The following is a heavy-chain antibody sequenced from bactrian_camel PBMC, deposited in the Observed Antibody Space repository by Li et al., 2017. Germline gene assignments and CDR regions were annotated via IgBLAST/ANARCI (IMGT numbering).Heavy chain of an antibody. V-gene: IGHV3S40*01. CDR3: AAAEAHGSSCGDFGY. D-gene: IGHD6*01. CDR2: ISGSGGSA. Sequence: VQLVESGGGLVQPGGSLRLSCAASGFTFSTYAMSWVRQAPGKGLEWVSVISGSGGSAYYADSVKGRFTVSQDVARNTMYLQMNNLKPEDTATYYCAAAEAHGSSCGDFGYWGQGTQVTVS. CDR1: GFTFSTYA. J-gene: IGHJ6*01.